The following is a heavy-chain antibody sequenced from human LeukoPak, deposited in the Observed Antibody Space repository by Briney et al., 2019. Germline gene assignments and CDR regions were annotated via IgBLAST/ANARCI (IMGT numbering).Heavy chain of an antibody. CDR2: IYYSGST. CDR1: GGSISSSSYY. J-gene: IGHJ4*02. D-gene: IGHD1-26*01. Sequence: SETLSLTCTVSGGSISSSSYYWAWIRQPPGKGLEWIGSIYYSGSTYYNPSLRSRVTISVDTSKNQFSLKLSSVTASDTAVYYCAGRAYSESYPSYFDYWGQGTLVTVSS. V-gene: IGHV4-39*01. CDR3: AGRAYSESYPSYFDY.